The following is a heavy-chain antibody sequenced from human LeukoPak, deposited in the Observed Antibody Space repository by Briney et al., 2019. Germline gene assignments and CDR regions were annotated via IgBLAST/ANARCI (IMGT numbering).Heavy chain of an antibody. CDR3: AKGGSSWSRNWFDP. CDR2: ISITGAST. CDR1: GFTFSSYA. Sequence: PEGSLRLSCAASGFTFSSYAMNWVRQAPGKGLEWVSTISITGASTYYADSVKGRFTISRDNSNNMLYLQITSLRAEDTALYYCAKGGSSWSRNWFDPWGQGTLVTVSS. D-gene: IGHD6-13*01. V-gene: IGHV3-23*01. J-gene: IGHJ5*02.